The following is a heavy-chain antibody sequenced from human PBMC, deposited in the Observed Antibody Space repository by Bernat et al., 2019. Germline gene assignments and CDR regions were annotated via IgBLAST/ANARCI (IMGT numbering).Heavy chain of an antibody. D-gene: IGHD3-10*01. CDR1: GGSISSGGYY. CDR3: ARVLLWFGETRGVDP. CDR2: IYYSGST. Sequence: QVQLQESGPGLVKPSQTLSLTCTVSGGSISSGGYYWSWIRQHPGKGLEWIGYIYYSGSTYYNPSLKSRVTISADTSKNQFSLKLSSVTAAATAVYYCARVLLWFGETRGVDPWGQGTLVTVSS. J-gene: IGHJ5*02. V-gene: IGHV4-31*03.